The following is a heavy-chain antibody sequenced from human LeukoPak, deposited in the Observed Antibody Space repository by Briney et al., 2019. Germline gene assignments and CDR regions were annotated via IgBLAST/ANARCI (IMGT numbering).Heavy chain of an antibody. CDR3: ARDLDDFWTHDP. Sequence: SVKVSCKASGGTFSSYAISWVRQAPGQGLEWMGGIIPIFGTANYAQKFQGRVTITADESTSTAYMELSSLRSEDTAMYYCARDLDDFWTHDPWGQGTLVTVSS. D-gene: IGHD3-3*01. V-gene: IGHV1-69*01. CDR1: GGTFSSYA. J-gene: IGHJ5*02. CDR2: IIPIFGTA.